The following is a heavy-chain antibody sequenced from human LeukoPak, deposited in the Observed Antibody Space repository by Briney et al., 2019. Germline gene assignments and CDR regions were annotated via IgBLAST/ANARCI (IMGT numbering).Heavy chain of an antibody. J-gene: IGHJ4*02. CDR3: AKGPRFWSGYYTPEYYFDY. V-gene: IGHV3-33*06. Sequence: PGRSLRLSCAASGLTFSGYGMHWVRQAPCKGLEWVAVIWYDGSNKYYADSVKGRFTISRDNSKNTLYLQMNSLRAEDTAVYYCAKGPRFWSGYYTPEYYFDYWGQGTLVTVSS. CDR1: GLTFSGYG. D-gene: IGHD3-3*01. CDR2: IWYDGSNK.